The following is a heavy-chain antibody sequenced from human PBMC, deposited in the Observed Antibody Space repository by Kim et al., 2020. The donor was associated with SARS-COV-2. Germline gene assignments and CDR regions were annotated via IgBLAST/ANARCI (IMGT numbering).Heavy chain of an antibody. Sequence: SETLSLTCTVSGGSISSGGYYWSWIRQHPGKGLEWIGYIYYSGSTYYNPSLKSRVTISVDTSKNQFSLKLSSVTAADTAVYYCARGDSSSWYAWFDPWGQGTLVTVSS. CDR2: IYYSGST. J-gene: IGHJ5*02. CDR3: ARGDSSSWYAWFDP. V-gene: IGHV4-31*03. D-gene: IGHD6-13*01. CDR1: GGSISSGGYY.